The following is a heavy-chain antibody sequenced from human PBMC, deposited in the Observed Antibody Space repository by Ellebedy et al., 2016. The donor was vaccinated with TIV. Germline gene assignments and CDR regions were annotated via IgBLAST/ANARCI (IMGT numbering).Heavy chain of an antibody. CDR2: INHSGST. D-gene: IGHD2-15*01. V-gene: IGHV4-34*01. CDR3: ARGGRYCSGGSCKGYYYYGMDV. CDR1: GGSFSGYY. Sequence: MPSETLSLTCAVYGGSFSGYYWSWIRQPPGKGLEWIGEINHSGSTNYNPSLKSRVTISVDTSKNQFSLKLSSVTAADTAVYYCARGGRYCSGGSCKGYYYYGMDVWGQGTTVTVSS. J-gene: IGHJ6*02.